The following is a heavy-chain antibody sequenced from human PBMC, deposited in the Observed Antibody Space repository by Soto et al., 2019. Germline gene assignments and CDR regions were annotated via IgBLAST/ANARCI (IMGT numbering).Heavy chain of an antibody. J-gene: IGHJ4*02. D-gene: IGHD2-15*01. CDR1: GGSIGSGGYY. V-gene: IGHV4-31*03. Sequence: SETLSLTCTVSGGSIGSGGYYWSWIRQHPGKGLEWIGYIYYSGSTYYNPSLKSRVTISVDTSKNQFSLKLSSVTAADTAVYYCARVVAATSSSFDYWGQGTLVTVSS. CDR2: IYYSGST. CDR3: ARVVAATSSSFDY.